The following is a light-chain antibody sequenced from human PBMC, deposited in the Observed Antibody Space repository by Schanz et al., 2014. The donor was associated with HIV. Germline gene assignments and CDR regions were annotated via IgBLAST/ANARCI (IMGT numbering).Light chain of an antibody. J-gene: IGLJ2*01. CDR1: NSDVGGHNY. CDR2: EVT. V-gene: IGLV2-8*01. Sequence: QSALTQPPSASGSPGQSVTISCTGTNSDVGGHNYVSWFQQHPGKAPRLIIYEVTKRPSGVPDRFSGSKSGNTASLTVSGLQAEDEADYYCSSYAGSNNLVFGGGTKVTVL. CDR3: SSYAGSNNLV.